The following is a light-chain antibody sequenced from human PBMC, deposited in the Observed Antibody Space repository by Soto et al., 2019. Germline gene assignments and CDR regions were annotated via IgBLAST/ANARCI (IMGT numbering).Light chain of an antibody. Sequence: QSALTQPASVSGSPGQSITISCTGTSSDVGSYNLVSWYEQYPGKAPKLMIYEVFKRPSGVSNRFSASKSGNTASLTISGLQAEDEADYYCCSYAGYSIRVFGGGTKLTVL. V-gene: IGLV2-23*02. CDR3: CSYAGYSIRV. CDR1: SSDVGSYNL. CDR2: EVF. J-gene: IGLJ3*02.